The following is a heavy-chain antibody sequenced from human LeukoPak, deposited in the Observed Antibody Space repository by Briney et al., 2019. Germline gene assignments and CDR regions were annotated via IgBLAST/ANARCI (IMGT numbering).Heavy chain of an antibody. Sequence: GGSLRLSCAASGFTFSSYAMHWVRQAPGKGLEWVAVISYDGSNKYYADSVKGRFTISRDNSKNTLYLQMNSLRAEDTAVYYCARDAITSFYYYGSGSDYFDIWGQGTMVTVSS. J-gene: IGHJ3*02. CDR3: ARDAITSFYYYGSGSDYFDI. CDR2: ISYDGSNK. CDR1: GFTFSSYA. D-gene: IGHD3-10*01. V-gene: IGHV3-30*04.